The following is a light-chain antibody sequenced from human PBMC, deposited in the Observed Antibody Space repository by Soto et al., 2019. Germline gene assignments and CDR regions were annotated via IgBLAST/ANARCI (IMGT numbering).Light chain of an antibody. CDR2: GAY. Sequence: ETGMTQAPATLSVSPGERATLSCLASQTINSNLAWYQQKPGQAPRLLIYGAYYRAASVPHRFSGSGSGTEFTLTIGSLQSEDFAVYCCHPDDNRPPWTFGQGTTVERK. J-gene: IGKJ1*01. V-gene: IGKV3-15*01. CDR3: HPDDNRPPWT. CDR1: QTINSN.